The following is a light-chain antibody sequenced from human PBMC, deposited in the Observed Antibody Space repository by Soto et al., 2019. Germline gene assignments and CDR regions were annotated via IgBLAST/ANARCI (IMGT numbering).Light chain of an antibody. V-gene: IGKV1-5*01. CDR1: QDIGPW. CDR3: QQFRNSWT. CDR2: DAA. J-gene: IGKJ1*01. Sequence: DIQMTQSPSTLSASVGDRVTITCRASQDIGPWLAWYQQKPGKAPKLLISDAASLQSGVPSRFGGDRSGTEFTLTINXXQAEDVATYFCQQFRNSWTFGQGTRVEIX.